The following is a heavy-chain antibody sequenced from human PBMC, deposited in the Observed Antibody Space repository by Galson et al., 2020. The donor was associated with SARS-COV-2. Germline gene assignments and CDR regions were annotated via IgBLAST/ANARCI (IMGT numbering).Heavy chain of an antibody. CDR3: AKANDFWRGSYTGDYYMDV. Sequence: GESLKISCVVSGFTFSAHHMDWVRQVPGKGLEWVGRSRSNAYSYTTEYAASVNGRFTISRDDSAKSLNLNMNNLKTEDSAVYFCAKANDFWRGSYTGDYYMDVWGKGTTVTVSS. V-gene: IGHV3-72*01. J-gene: IGHJ6*03. CDR2: SRSNAYSYTT. CDR1: GFTFSAHH. D-gene: IGHD3-3*01.